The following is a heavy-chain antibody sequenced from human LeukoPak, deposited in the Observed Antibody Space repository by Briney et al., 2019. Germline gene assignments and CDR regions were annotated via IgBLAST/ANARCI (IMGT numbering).Heavy chain of an antibody. D-gene: IGHD4-17*01. CDR2: MNPNNGGT. CDR3: ARDRLKDPGSYGDFDY. CDR1: VYTFTNFY. J-gene: IGHJ4*02. V-gene: IGHV1-2*02. Sequence: ASVKVSCKASVYTFTNFYIHWVRQAPGQGLEWMGWMNPNNGGTSYAREFQDRVTMTRDTSFSTAYMELSGLRSDDTAVYFCARDRLKDPGSYGDFDYWGQGTLVTVSS.